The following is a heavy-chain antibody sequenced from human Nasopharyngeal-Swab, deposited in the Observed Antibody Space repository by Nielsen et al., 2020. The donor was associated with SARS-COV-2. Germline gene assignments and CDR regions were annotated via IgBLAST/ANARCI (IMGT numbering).Heavy chain of an antibody. D-gene: IGHD2-15*01. CDR3: TRCGGGCYSGRDY. CDR2: VRSKGNNYAT. Sequence: GASLKISCAASGSTFSDSAIHWVRQASGKALEWVRRVRSKGNNYATAYSASVKGRFIIFRDDPTNTAYLQMNSLKTEDTAMYYCTRCGGGCYSGRDYWGQGTLVTVSS. CDR1: GSTFSDSA. V-gene: IGHV3-73*01. J-gene: IGHJ4*02.